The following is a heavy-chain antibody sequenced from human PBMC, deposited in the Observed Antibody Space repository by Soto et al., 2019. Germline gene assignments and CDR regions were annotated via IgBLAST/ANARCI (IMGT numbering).Heavy chain of an antibody. V-gene: IGHV3-30-3*01. CDR3: ARDDGWRELRRGGMDV. J-gene: IGHJ6*02. Sequence: GGSLRLSCAASGFTFSSYAMHWVRQAPGKGLEWVAVISYDGSNKYYADSVKGRFIISRDNSKNTLYLQMNSLRAEDTAVYYCARDDGWRELRRGGMDVWGQGTTVTVSS. CDR2: ISYDGSNK. D-gene: IGHD1-26*01. CDR1: GFTFSSYA.